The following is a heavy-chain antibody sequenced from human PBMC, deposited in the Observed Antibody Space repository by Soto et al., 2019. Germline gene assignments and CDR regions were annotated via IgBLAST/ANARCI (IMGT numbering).Heavy chain of an antibody. CDR3: AREMSGGITIFGAPGGMDV. D-gene: IGHD3-3*01. Sequence: LRLSCAASGFTFSSYDMHWVRQATGKGLEWVSAIGTAGDTYYPGSVKGRFTISRENAKNSLYLQMNSLRAGDTAVYYCAREMSGGITIFGAPGGMDVWGQGTTVTVSS. CDR1: GFTFSSYD. CDR2: IGTAGDT. J-gene: IGHJ6*02. V-gene: IGHV3-13*01.